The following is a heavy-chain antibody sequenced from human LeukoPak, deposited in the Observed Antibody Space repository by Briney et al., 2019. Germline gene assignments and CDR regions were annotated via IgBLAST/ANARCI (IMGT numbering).Heavy chain of an antibody. D-gene: IGHD2-2*01. CDR2: IYYSGST. V-gene: IGHV4-30-4*08. Sequence: SETLSLTCTVSGGAISIGDYYWSWIRQPPGKGLEWIGYIYYSGSTYYSPSLKSRVTISVDTYKNQFSLKLSSVTAADTAVYYCARDAVVPAAINYYYYYMDVWGKGTTVTVSS. CDR3: ARDAVVPAAINYYYYYMDV. CDR1: GGAISIGDYY. J-gene: IGHJ6*03.